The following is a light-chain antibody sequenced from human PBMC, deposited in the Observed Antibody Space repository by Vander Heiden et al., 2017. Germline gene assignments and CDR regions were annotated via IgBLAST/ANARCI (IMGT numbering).Light chain of an antibody. Sequence: SYVLTPPPSVSAAPGETARITCGGNNIGNTAVHWYQQKPGQAPVLLIYYDRDRRSGIPARFSGSNSGNTATLTISRVEAGDEGDYYCQVWDSTSDHPGVFGTGTKVSVL. CDR2: YDR. J-gene: IGLJ1*01. CDR1: NIGNTA. V-gene: IGLV3-21*04. CDR3: QVWDSTSDHPGV.